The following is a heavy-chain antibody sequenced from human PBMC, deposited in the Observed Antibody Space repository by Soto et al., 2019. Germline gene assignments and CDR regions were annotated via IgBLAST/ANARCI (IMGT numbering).Heavy chain of an antibody. V-gene: IGHV6-1*01. Sequence: SQTLSLTCAISGDSVSSSSVTWNWIRQSPSRGLEWLGRTYYRSKWYNDYAESVKSRITINPDTSKNQFSLHLNSVTPEDTAVYYCAKESAYRSGENDIWGQGTLVTVSS. CDR1: GDSVSSSSVT. CDR2: TYYRSKWYN. D-gene: IGHD6-25*01. CDR3: AKESAYRSGENDI. J-gene: IGHJ4*02.